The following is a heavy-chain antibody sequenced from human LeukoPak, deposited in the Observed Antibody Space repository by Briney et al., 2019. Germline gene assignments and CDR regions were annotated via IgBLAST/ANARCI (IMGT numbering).Heavy chain of an antibody. J-gene: IGHJ6*02. CDR3: ARHLATVTASRQYYYYGMDV. Sequence: GESLQISSQASGFSFTFTKNWIGWVRRVPGKGLEWMGIIYPVDSDIRYNPSFQGQVTISVDKSISTTYLQWSSLKASDTAIYYCARHLATVTASRQYYYYGMDVWGQGTTVTVSS. V-gene: IGHV5-51*01. CDR2: IYPVDSDI. CDR1: GFSFTFTKNW. D-gene: IGHD4-17*01.